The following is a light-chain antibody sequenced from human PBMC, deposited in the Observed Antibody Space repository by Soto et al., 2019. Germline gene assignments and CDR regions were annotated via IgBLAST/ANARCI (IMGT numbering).Light chain of an antibody. CDR1: QSVGTY. V-gene: IGKV3-11*01. Sequence: EIVLTQSPATLSSFPGERSTLSCRASQSVGTYLVWYQQKPGQAPRLLMYDVSNRATDIPDRFSGSGSGTDFTPTISSLEPEDFAVYYCQHRSNWPRTFGQGNKVDI. CDR3: QHRSNWPRT. J-gene: IGKJ1*01. CDR2: DVS.